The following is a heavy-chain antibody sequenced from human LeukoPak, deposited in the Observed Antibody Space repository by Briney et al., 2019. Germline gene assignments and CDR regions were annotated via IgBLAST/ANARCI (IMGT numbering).Heavy chain of an antibody. CDR2: IYFGDSET. Sequence: ESPKISCQGSGSSFITYWIAWGRQVARGRRLWMGIIYFGDSETKYNPSFQGQVTISADKSISTAYVQWSSLQSSDTDIYYCVRQEATRGHGLFDYGGQGTRVTVSS. V-gene: IGHV5-51*01. CDR1: GSSFITYW. D-gene: IGHD2-8*02. J-gene: IGHJ4*02. CDR3: VRQEATRGHGLFDY.